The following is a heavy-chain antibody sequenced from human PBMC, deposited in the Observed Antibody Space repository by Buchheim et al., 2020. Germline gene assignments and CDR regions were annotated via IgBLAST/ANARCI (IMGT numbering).Heavy chain of an antibody. D-gene: IGHD3-10*01. Sequence: EVQLLESGGGLVQPGGSLRLSCAASGFTFSSYAMSWVRQAPGKGLEWVSAISGSGGSTYYADSVKGRFTISRGNSKNTLYLQMNSLRAEDTAVYYCAKDRDGGVRGVHNPYNWFDPWGQGTL. J-gene: IGHJ5*02. CDR3: AKDRDGGVRGVHNPYNWFDP. CDR1: GFTFSSYA. CDR2: ISGSGGST. V-gene: IGHV3-23*01.